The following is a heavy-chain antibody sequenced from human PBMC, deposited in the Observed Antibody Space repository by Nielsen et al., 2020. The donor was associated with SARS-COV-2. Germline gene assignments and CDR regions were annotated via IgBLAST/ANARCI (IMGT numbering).Heavy chain of an antibody. D-gene: IGHD6-19*01. V-gene: IGHV5-51*01. J-gene: IGHJ5*02. Sequence: VRQMPGKGLEWMGIIYPGDSDTRYSPSFQGQVTISADKSISTAYLQWSSLKASDTAMYYCATYSSGWYNWSDPWGQGTLVTVSS. CDR2: IYPGDSDT. CDR3: ATYSSGWYNWSDP.